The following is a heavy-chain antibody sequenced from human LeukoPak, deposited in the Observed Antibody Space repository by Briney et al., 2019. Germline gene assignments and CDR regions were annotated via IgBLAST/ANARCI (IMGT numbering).Heavy chain of an antibody. CDR3: TRRNTADASIDL. J-gene: IGHJ5*02. CDR2: ILYSGST. CDR1: GGSISGHW. V-gene: IGHV4-59*11. Sequence: KSSETLSLTCSVSGGSISGHWWTWVRQPPGEGLEWIGDILYSGSTNYNPSLKSRLSILVDTSTNQFSLKLNSVTAADTAMYYCTRRNTADASIDLWGQGILVIASS. D-gene: IGHD4-17*01.